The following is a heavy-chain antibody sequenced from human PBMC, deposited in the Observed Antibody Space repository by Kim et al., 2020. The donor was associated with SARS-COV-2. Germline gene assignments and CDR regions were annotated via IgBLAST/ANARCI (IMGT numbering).Heavy chain of an antibody. J-gene: IGHJ5*02. Sequence: SETLSLTCAVYGGSFSGYYWSWIRQPPGKGLEWIGEINHSGSTNYNPSLKSRVTISVDTSKNQFSLKLSSVTAADTAVYYCARGLGIAAAGTLNWFDPWGQGTLVTVSS. CDR2: INHSGST. V-gene: IGHV4-34*01. CDR3: ARGLGIAAAGTLNWFDP. D-gene: IGHD6-13*01. CDR1: GGSFSGYY.